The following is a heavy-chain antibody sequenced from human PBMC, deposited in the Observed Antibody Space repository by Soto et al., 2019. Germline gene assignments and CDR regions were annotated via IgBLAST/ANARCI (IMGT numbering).Heavy chain of an antibody. V-gene: IGHV3-48*01. CDR1: GFTFSSYS. D-gene: IGHD2-21*01. Sequence: GGSLRLSCAASGFTFSSYSMNWVRQAPGKGLEWVSYISSSSSTIYYADSVKGRFTISRDNAKNSLYLQMNSLRAEDTAVYYCAGCGGDCPFDYWGQGTLVTVSS. J-gene: IGHJ4*02. CDR3: AGCGGDCPFDY. CDR2: ISSSSSTI.